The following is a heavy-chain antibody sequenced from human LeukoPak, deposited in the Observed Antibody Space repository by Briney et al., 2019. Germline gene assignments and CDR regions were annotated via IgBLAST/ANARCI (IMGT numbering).Heavy chain of an antibody. V-gene: IGHV1-69*04. J-gene: IGHJ4*02. CDR1: GGTFSSYA. CDR3: ATQDYGDYYY. D-gene: IGHD4-17*01. CDR2: IIPILGIA. Sequence: SVKVSCKASGGTFSSYAISWVRQAPGQGLEWMGRIIPILGIANYAQKFQGRVTITADKSTSTAYMELCSLRSEDTAVYYCATQDYGDYYYWGQGTLVTVSS.